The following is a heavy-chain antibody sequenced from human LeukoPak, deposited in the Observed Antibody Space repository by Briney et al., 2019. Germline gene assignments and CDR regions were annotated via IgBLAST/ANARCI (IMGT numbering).Heavy chain of an antibody. J-gene: IGHJ4*02. CDR1: GFTFSSYA. CDR3: ARGIEETLIDY. D-gene: IGHD5-24*01. CDR2: ISGSGGST. V-gene: IGHV3-23*01. Sequence: GGSLRLSCAASGFTFSSYAMSWVRQAPGKGLEWVSAISGSGGSTYYADSVKGRFTISRDNAKNSLYLQMNSLRAEDTAVYYCARGIEETLIDYWGQGTLVTVSS.